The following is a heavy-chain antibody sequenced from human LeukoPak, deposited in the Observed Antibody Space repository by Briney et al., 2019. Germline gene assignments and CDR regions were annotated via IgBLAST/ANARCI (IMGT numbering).Heavy chain of an antibody. CDR2: IYYSEST. D-gene: IGHD4-17*01. J-gene: IGHJ5*02. CDR3: ASYGDRGWFDP. V-gene: IGHV4-59*01. CDR1: GGSISSYY. Sequence: SETLSLTCTVSGGSISSYYWSWIRQPPGKGLEWIGYIYYSESTNYNPSLKSRVTISVDTSKNQFSLKLSSVTAADTAVYYCASYGDRGWFDPWGQGTLVTVSS.